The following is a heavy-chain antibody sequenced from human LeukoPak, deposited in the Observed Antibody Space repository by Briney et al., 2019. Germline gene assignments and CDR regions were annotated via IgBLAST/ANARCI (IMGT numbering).Heavy chain of an antibody. J-gene: IGHJ3*02. CDR1: GGSISSYY. V-gene: IGHV4-59*01. Sequence: PSETLSLTCTVSGGSISSYYWSWIRQPPGKGLEWIGYIYYSGSTNYNPSLKSRVTISVDTSKNQFSLKLGSVTAADTAVYYCARGYFDWLPLNDAFDIWGQGTMVTVSS. D-gene: IGHD3-9*01. CDR2: IYYSGST. CDR3: ARGYFDWLPLNDAFDI.